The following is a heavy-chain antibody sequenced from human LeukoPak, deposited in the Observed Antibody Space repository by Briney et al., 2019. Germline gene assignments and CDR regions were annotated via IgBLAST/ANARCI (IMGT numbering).Heavy chain of an antibody. CDR1: GFTFTNYW. CDR2: INTDGNTA. J-gene: IGHJ4*02. V-gene: IGHV3-74*01. D-gene: IGHD2-15*01. CDR3: TRAYCSSATCYSVDYFDH. Sequence: GGSLRLSCVASGFTFTNYWMHWVRQAPGKGLVWISHINTDGNTASYADSVKGRFTMSRNNAKNTVYLQMNSLRAEDTAVYYCTRAYCSSATCYSVDYFDHWGQGTLVTVSS.